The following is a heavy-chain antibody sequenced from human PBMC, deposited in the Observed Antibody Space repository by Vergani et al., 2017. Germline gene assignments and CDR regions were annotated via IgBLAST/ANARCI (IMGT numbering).Heavy chain of an antibody. D-gene: IGHD5-12*01. V-gene: IGHV6-1*01. Sequence: QVQLQQSGPGLVKPSQTLSLTCAISGDSVSSNSAAWNWIRQSPSRGLEWLGRTYYRSKWYNDYAVSVKSRITINPDTSKNQFSLQLNSVTPEDTAVYYCARSVIPIIIVATAHGGWFDPWGQGTLVTVSS. CDR1: GDSVSSNSAA. CDR3: ARSVIPIIIVATAHGGWFDP. CDR2: TYYRSKWYN. J-gene: IGHJ5*02.